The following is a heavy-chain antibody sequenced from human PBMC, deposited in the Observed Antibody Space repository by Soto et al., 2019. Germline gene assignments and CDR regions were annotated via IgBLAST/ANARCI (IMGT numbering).Heavy chain of an antibody. CDR3: ARIPTFCGILGRSVDT. J-gene: IGHJ4*02. CDR1: GGSISSSDYY. CDR2: IYAIGRT. Sequence: QMQLQESGPGLVKPSETLSLTCTVSGGSISSSDYYWTWVRQHPWKGLEWIGYIYAIGRTYYTPYLKSLFSIAVDTSKNQFSLKLSSVAAADTAVYYCARIPTFCGILGRSVDTWGQGILVTVSS. V-gene: IGHV4-31*01. D-gene: IGHD3-9*01.